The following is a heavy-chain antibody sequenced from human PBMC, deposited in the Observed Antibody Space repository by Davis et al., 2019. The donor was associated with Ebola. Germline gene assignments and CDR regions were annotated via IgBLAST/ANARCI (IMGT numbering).Heavy chain of an antibody. CDR1: GFTFSSYS. D-gene: IGHD4-11*01. CDR2: ISSSSSYI. Sequence: PGGSLRLSCAASGFTFSSYSMNWVRQAPGKGLEWVSSISSSSSYIYYADSVKGRFTISRDNAKNSLYLQMNSLRAEDTAVYYCARERLVYSITNWFDPWGQGTLVTVSS. J-gene: IGHJ5*02. CDR3: ARERLVYSITNWFDP. V-gene: IGHV3-21*01.